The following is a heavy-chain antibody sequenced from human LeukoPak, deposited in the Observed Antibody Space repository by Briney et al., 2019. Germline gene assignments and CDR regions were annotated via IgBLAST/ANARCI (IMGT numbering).Heavy chain of an antibody. V-gene: IGHV4-59*01. D-gene: IGHD1-7*01. CDR2: IYYSAST. CDR3: ARFNWDYAFDT. Sequence: TETLSLTCSVSGGSMSGFFWTWIRQPPGKGLEWVGSIYYSASTTKYNPSLKSRVTISVDTSKSQFSLKLSSATAADTAVYYCARFNWDYAFDTWGRGTVVTVSS. CDR1: GGSMSGFF. J-gene: IGHJ3*02.